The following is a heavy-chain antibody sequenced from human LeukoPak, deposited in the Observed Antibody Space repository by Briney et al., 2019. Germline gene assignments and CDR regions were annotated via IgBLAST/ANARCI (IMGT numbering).Heavy chain of an antibody. CDR2: IYYSGST. CDR1: GGSISSSSYY. CDR3: ARDWGAYDSSGYYY. D-gene: IGHD3-22*01. J-gene: IGHJ4*02. V-gene: IGHV4-39*07. Sequence: PSETLSLTCTVSGGSISSSSYYWGWIRQPPGKGLEWIGSIYYSGSTYYNPSLKSRVTISVDTSKNQFSLKLSSVTAADTAVYYCARDWGAYDSSGYYYWGQGTLVTVSS.